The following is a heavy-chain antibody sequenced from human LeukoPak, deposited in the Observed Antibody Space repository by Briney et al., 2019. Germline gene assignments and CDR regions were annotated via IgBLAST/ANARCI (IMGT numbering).Heavy chain of an antibody. CDR2: IKSDGGLT. CDR3: ARRAGAYSHPYDY. D-gene: IGHD4/OR15-4a*01. V-gene: IGHV3-74*01. CDR1: GFTFSDYW. J-gene: IGHJ4*02. Sequence: AGGSLRLSWAASGFTFSDYWMHWVRQAPGKGLVWVSRIKSDGGLTNYADSVKGRFTISRDNSKNTLYLQMNSLRAEDTAVYYCARRAGAYSHPYDYWGQGTLVTVSS.